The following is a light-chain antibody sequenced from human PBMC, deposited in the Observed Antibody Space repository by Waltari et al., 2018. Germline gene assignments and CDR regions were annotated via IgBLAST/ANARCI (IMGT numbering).Light chain of an antibody. J-gene: IGKJ1*01. CDR1: QNIRTY. Sequence: IQVIQSPSTLSASIGDTITVTCRASQNIRTYLNWYPQKPAKAPKLLIFGASTLPRGVPSRFSGSASGTEFTLTVTNLQPDDFATYFCQQSFSSPWTFGQGTTV. CDR2: GAS. V-gene: IGKV1-39*01. CDR3: QQSFSSPWT.